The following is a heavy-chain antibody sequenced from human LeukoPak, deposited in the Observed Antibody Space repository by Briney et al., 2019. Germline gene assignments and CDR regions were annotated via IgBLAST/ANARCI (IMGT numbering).Heavy chain of an antibody. J-gene: IGHJ4*02. V-gene: IGHV1-69*04. Sequence: ASVKVSCKASGGTFSSYAISWVRQAPGQGLEWMGRIIPILGIANYAQKFQGRVTITADKSTSTAYMELSSLRSEDTAVYYCARDRSSGYSYHYWGQGTLVTVSS. CDR2: IIPILGIA. CDR3: ARDRSSGYSYHY. D-gene: IGHD3-22*01. CDR1: GGTFSSYA.